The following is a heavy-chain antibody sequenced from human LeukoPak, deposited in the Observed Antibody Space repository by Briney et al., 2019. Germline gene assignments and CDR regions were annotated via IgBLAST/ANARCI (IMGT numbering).Heavy chain of an antibody. V-gene: IGHV4-61*02. CDR1: GGSISSASYY. Sequence: SETLSLTCTVSGGSISSASYYWSWIRQPAGKGLEWIGRVYTSGSTNYNPSLESRVTMSVDTSKNQFSLNLSSVTAADTAVYYCARGNSSSWPLDYWGQGALVTVSS. D-gene: IGHD6-13*01. CDR2: VYTSGST. J-gene: IGHJ4*02. CDR3: ARGNSSSWPLDY.